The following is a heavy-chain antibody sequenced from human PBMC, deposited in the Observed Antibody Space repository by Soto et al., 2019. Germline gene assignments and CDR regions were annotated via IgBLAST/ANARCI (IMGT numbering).Heavy chain of an antibody. D-gene: IGHD1-26*01. CDR3: ARHENRYSVSYYYYYGMDV. CDR2: IYYSGST. J-gene: IGHJ6*02. CDR1: GGSISNSNYY. Sequence: SETLSLTCTVSGGSISNSNYYWGWIRQPPGKGLEWIGSIYYSGSTYYNPSLKSPVTISVDTSKNQFSLKLSSVTAADTAVYYCARHENRYSVSYYYYYGMDVWGQGTTVTVSS. V-gene: IGHV4-39*01.